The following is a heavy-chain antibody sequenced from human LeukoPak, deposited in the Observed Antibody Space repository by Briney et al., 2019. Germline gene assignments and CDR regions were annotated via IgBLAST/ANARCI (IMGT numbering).Heavy chain of an antibody. CDR1: GYTFTGYY. CDR2: INPNSGGT. CDR3: AREYCSSTSCFRYFDY. Sequence: GASVKVSCKASGYTFTGYYMHWVRQAPGQGLEWMGWINPNSGGTNYAQKFQGRVTMTRDTSISTAYMELSRLRSDDTAMYYCAREYCSSTSCFRYFDYWGQGTLVTVSS. J-gene: IGHJ4*02. V-gene: IGHV1-2*02. D-gene: IGHD2-2*01.